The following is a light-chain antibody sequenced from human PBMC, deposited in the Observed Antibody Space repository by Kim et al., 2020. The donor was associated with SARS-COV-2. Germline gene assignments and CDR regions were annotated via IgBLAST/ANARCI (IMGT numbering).Light chain of an antibody. CDR1: QGISSY. Sequence: SASTGDRVTITCRASQGISSYLAWYQQKPGKAPKLLIYAASTLQSGVPSRFSGSGSGTDFTLTISCLQSEDFATYYCQQYYSQWTFGQGTKVDIK. CDR3: QQYYSQWT. J-gene: IGKJ1*01. CDR2: AAS. V-gene: IGKV1-8*01.